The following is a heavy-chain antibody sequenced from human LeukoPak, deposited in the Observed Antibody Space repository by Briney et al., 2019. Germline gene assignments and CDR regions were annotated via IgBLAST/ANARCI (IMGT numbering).Heavy chain of an antibody. V-gene: IGHV1-8*01. CDR1: GYTFTSYD. D-gene: IGHD3-22*01. Sequence: ASVKVSCKASGYTFTSYDINWVRQATGQGLEWMGWMNPNSGNTGYAQKFQGRVTMTRNTSISTAYMELSSLRSEDTAVYYCARVAYYYDSSGYYQRLKYFDYWGQGTLVTVSS. CDR3: ARVAYYYDSSGYYQRLKYFDY. CDR2: MNPNSGNT. J-gene: IGHJ4*02.